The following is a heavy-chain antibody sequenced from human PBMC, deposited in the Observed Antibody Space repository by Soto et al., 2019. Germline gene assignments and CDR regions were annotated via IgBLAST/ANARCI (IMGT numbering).Heavy chain of an antibody. Sequence: GGSLRLSCAASGFTFSDYYMRWIRQATGKGLEWVSYISSSGSTIYYADSVKGRFTISRDNAKNSLYLQMNSLRAEDTAVYYCARDQSLSGGQDDFWSCYYYYYGMDVRGQGTAVTVSS. V-gene: IGHV3-11*01. D-gene: IGHD3-3*01. CDR3: ARDQSLSGGQDDFWSCYYYYYGMDV. CDR1: GFTFSDYY. CDR2: ISSSGSTI. J-gene: IGHJ6*02.